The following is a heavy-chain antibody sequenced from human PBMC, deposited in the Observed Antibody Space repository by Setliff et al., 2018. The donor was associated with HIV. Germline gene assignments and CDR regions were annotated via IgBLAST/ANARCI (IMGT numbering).Heavy chain of an antibody. CDR3: ARGDNYYYTSGTFHNGLDCFDF. Sequence: SETLSLTCTVSGASISHYYWGWIRQPPGRGLKWIGYIYNSGGTNYNPSLKSRVTISLDTSKNQFSLNPTSVTAADTAVYYCARGDNYYYTSGTFHNGLDCFDFWGQGTMVTVSS. CDR2: IYNSGGT. V-gene: IGHV4-59*01. CDR1: GASISHYY. J-gene: IGHJ3*01. D-gene: IGHD3-10*01.